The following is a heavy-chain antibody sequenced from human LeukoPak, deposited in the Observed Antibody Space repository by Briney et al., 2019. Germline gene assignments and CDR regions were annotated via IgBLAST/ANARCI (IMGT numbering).Heavy chain of an antibody. V-gene: IGHV1-8*03. J-gene: IGHJ5*02. CDR1: GGTFSSYA. CDR3: ARTQQLVLRSPLDP. Sequence: APVKVSCKASGGTFSSYAISWVRQATGQGLEWMGWMNPYSANTGYAQNFQGRITITRNTSISTAYMELSSLRSEDTAVYYCARTQQLVLRSPLDPWGQGTLVTVSS. CDR2: MNPYSANT. D-gene: IGHD6-13*01.